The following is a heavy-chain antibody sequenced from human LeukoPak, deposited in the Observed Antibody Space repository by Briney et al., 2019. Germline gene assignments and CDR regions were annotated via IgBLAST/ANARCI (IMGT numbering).Heavy chain of an antibody. V-gene: IGHV3-48*01. J-gene: IGHJ4*02. CDR1: GFTFSTYS. CDR3: ATRGSPEYQLLPDY. Sequence: GGSLRLSCAASGFTFSTYSMNWVRQAPGKGLEWVSYISSSSSTIYYADSVKGRFTISRDNAKNSLYLQMNSLRAEDTAVYYCATRGSPEYQLLPDYWGQGTLVTVSS. D-gene: IGHD2-2*01. CDR2: ISSSSSTI.